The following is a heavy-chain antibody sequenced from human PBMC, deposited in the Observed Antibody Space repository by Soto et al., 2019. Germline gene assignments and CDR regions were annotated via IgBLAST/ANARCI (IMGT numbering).Heavy chain of an antibody. J-gene: IGHJ4*02. CDR1: GGTFSSYA. CDR3: ARDSYCSGGSCYQYYFDY. V-gene: IGHV1-69*01. CDR2: IIPIFGTA. D-gene: IGHD2-15*01. Sequence: SVKVSCKASGGTFSSYAISWVRQAPGQGLEWMGGIIPIFGTANYAQKFQGRVTITADESTSTAYMELSSLRSEDTAVYYCARDSYCSGGSCYQYYFDYWGQGTLVTVSS.